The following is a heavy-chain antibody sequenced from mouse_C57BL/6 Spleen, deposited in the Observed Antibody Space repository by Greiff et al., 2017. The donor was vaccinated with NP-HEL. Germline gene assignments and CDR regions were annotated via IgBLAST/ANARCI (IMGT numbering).Heavy chain of an antibody. CDR3: AREVYYYGSTPYYFDY. CDR2: IYPGDGDT. D-gene: IGHD1-1*01. J-gene: IGHJ2*01. CDR1: GYAFSSSW. V-gene: IGHV1-82*01. Sequence: VQLQESGPELVKPGASVKISCKASGYAFSSSWMNWVKQRPGKGLEWIGRIYPGDGDTNYNGKFKGKATLTADKSSSTAYMQLSSLTSEHSAVYFWAREVYYYGSTPYYFDYWGQGTTLTVSS.